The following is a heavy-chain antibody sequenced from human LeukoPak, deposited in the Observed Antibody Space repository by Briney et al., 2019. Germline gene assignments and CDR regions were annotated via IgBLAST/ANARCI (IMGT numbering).Heavy chain of an antibody. D-gene: IGHD3-10*01. V-gene: IGHV3-74*01. CDR2: INSDGSST. Sequence: GGSLRLSCAASGFTFSSYWMHWVRQAPGKGLVSVSRINSDGSSTSYADSVKGRFTISRDNAKNTLYLQMNSLRAEDTAVYYCAREKITMVRGKYYYGMDVWGKGTTVTVSS. CDR3: AREKITMVRGKYYYGMDV. CDR1: GFTFSSYW. J-gene: IGHJ6*04.